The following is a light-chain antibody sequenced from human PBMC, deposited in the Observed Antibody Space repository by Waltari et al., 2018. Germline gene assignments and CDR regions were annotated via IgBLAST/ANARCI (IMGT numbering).Light chain of an antibody. CDR3: LHATFWPWT. CDR1: RSLAHSDGNTY. CDR2: KVS. J-gene: IGKJ1*01. V-gene: IGKV2-30*02. Sequence: DVVVTQSPLSLPVTLGQPASVSCRSSRSLAHSDGNTYLSWFHQRPGQSPRRLIYKVSNRDSGVTDRFSGSGSGTDFTLKINRVEAEDVGLYYCLHATFWPWTFGQGTKVEI.